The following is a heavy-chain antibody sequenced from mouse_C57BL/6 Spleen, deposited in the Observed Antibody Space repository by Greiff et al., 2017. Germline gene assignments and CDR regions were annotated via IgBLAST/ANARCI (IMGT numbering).Heavy chain of an antibody. J-gene: IGHJ1*03. CDR2: INPGSGGT. Sequence: QVQLQQSGAELVRPGTSVKVSCKASGYAFTHYLIEWVKQRPGQGLEWIGVINPGSGGTNYNEKFKGKATLTADKSSSTAYMQLSSLTSEDSAVYFCAFITTVVATDWYFDVWGTGTTVTVSS. D-gene: IGHD1-1*01. CDR1: GYAFTHYL. CDR3: AFITTVVATDWYFDV. V-gene: IGHV1-54*01.